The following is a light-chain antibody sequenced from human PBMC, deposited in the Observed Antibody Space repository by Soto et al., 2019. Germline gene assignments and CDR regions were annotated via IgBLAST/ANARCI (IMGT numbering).Light chain of an antibody. Sequence: EVVLTQSPGTLSLSPGERATLSCRASQSLRRNYIAWYQQRPGRAPRLLIYGASSRATGIPDRFSGSGSGTDFSLTISRLEPEDFAIYHCQLYGSPITFGGGTKVDIK. J-gene: IGKJ4*01. V-gene: IGKV3-20*01. CDR2: GAS. CDR1: QSLRRNY. CDR3: QLYGSPIT.